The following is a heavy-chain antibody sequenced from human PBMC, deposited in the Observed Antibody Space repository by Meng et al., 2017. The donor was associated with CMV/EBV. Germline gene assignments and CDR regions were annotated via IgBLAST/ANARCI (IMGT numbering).Heavy chain of an antibody. CDR1: GGSFSGYY. CDR2: INHSGST. D-gene: IGHD6-19*01. CDR3: ARGSLSVSAVDY. Sequence: SQTRSLTCAVYGGSFSGYYWSWIRQPPGKGLEWIGEINHSGSTNYNPSLKSRVTISVDTSKNQFSLKLSSVTAADTAVYYCARGSLSVSAVDYWGQGTLVTVSS. J-gene: IGHJ4*02. V-gene: IGHV4-34*01.